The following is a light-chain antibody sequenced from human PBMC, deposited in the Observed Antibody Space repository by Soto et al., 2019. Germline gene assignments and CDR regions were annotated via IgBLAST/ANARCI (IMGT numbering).Light chain of an antibody. CDR3: QQTHTTFT. CDR1: QSISTY. CDR2: AAS. V-gene: IGKV1-39*01. Sequence: DIQMTQSPSSLSASVGDRVAITCRASQSISTYLNWYQQKPGKVPKLVIYAASSVHSGVPSRLSGSRSGTDFTLTISSLQPEDFASYYSQQTHTTFTFGGGTKVDIK. J-gene: IGKJ4*01.